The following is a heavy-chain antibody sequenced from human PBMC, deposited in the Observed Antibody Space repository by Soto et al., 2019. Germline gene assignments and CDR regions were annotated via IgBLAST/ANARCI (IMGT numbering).Heavy chain of an antibody. CDR1: GGSISSSNW. D-gene: IGHD3-3*01. CDR2: IYHSGST. Sequence: SETLSLTCAVSGGSISSSNWWSWVRQPPGKGLEWIGEIYHSGSTNYNPSLKSRVTISVDKSKNQFSLKLSSVTAADTAVYYCARRSYYDFWSGYTDYYYGMDVWGQGTTVTVSS. V-gene: IGHV4-4*02. CDR3: ARRSYYDFWSGYTDYYYGMDV. J-gene: IGHJ6*02.